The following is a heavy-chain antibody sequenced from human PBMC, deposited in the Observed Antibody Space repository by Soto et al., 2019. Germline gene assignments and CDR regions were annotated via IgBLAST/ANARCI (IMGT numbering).Heavy chain of an antibody. CDR2: INAGTGNT. J-gene: IGHJ4*02. Sequence: ASVKVSCKASGDTFSNYAMHWVRQAPGQSLEWMGWINAGTGNTLYSQKFQGRVTITRDTSASTAYMELSSLRSEDTAVYYCASGFIAAVSVGIDYWGQGTLVTVSS. V-gene: IGHV1-3*01. D-gene: IGHD6-13*01. CDR3: ASGFIAAVSVGIDY. CDR1: GDTFSNYA.